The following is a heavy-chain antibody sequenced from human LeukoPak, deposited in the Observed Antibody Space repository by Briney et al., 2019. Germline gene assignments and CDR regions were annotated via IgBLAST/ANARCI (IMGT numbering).Heavy chain of an antibody. J-gene: IGHJ4*02. V-gene: IGHV3-23*01. Sequence: GGSLRLSCAASGFTFSSYGMSWVRQAPGKGLEWVSAISGSGGSTYYADSVKGRFTISRDNSKNTLYLQMNSLRAEDTAVYYCAKEPNYGGNSGSGFDYWGQGTLVTVSS. CDR3: AKEPNYGGNSGSGFDY. CDR2: ISGSGGST. D-gene: IGHD4-23*01. CDR1: GFTFSSYG.